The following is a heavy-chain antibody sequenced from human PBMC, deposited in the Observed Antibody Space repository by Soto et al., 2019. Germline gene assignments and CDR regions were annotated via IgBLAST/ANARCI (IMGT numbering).Heavy chain of an antibody. V-gene: IGHV3-30*18. J-gene: IGHJ4*02. CDR1: GFTFSSYG. CDR3: AKDLVLRYFDWSRPLDY. Sequence: PGGSLRLSCAASGFTFSSYGMHWVRQAPGKGLEWVAVISYDGSNKYYADSVKGRFTISRDNSKNTLYLQMNSLRAEDTAVYYCAKDLVLRYFDWSRPLDYWGQGTLVTVSS. CDR2: ISYDGSNK. D-gene: IGHD3-9*01.